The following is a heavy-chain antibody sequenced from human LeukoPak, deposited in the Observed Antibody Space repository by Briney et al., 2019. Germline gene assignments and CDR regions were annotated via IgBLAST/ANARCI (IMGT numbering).Heavy chain of an antibody. CDR1: GYIFTAYY. Sequence: GASVKVSCKASGYIFTAYYMRWVRQAPGQGLEWMGWINPHSGDTDYAQKFQGRATMTRDTSISTAYMELSWLRSDDTAVYYCAREMFRGHNWFDPWGQGTLVTVSS. CDR3: AREMFRGHNWFDP. V-gene: IGHV1-2*02. J-gene: IGHJ5*02. CDR2: INPHSGDT. D-gene: IGHD3-10*02.